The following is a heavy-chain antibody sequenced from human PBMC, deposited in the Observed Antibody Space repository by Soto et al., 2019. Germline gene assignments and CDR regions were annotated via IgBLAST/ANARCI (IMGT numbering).Heavy chain of an antibody. CDR3: ARVKGAYAIDY. CDR1: GFTFSNYY. CDR2: ISKSGGTT. V-gene: IGHV3-11*01. Sequence: GGSLRLSCAPSGFTFSNYYMSWIRQAPGKGPEWVSYISKSGGTTQYADSVRGRFTISRDNAKNSLYLQMNSLRAEDTAMYYCARVKGAYAIDYWGQGTQVTVSS. J-gene: IGHJ4*02. D-gene: IGHD5-12*01.